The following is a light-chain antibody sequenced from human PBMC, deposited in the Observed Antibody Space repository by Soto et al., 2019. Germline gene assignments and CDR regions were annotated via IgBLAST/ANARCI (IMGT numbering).Light chain of an antibody. V-gene: IGLV2-14*01. Sequence: QSALTQPRSVSGSPGQSVTISCTGTSSDVGGSNHVSWFQHHPGKAPKFMICEVSNRPSGVSSRFSGSKSGNTASLTISGLRAEDEADYYCTSFTTTNIWVFGGGTKLTVL. J-gene: IGLJ3*02. CDR3: TSFTTTNIWV. CDR2: EVS. CDR1: SSDVGGSNH.